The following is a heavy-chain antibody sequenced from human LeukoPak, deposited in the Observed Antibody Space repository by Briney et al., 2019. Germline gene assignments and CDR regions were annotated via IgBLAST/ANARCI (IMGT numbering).Heavy chain of an antibody. CDR2: ISAYNGNT. J-gene: IGHJ5*02. CDR3: AREYGSVRYYDFWSGYYSWFDP. V-gene: IGHV1-18*01. Sequence: ASVKVSCKASGYTFTSYGISWVRQAPGQGLEWMGWISAYNGNTNYAQKLQGRVTMTTDTSTSTAYMELRSLRSDDTAVYYCAREYGSVRYYDFWSGYYSWFDPWGQGTLVTVSS. CDR1: GYTFTSYG. D-gene: IGHD3-3*01.